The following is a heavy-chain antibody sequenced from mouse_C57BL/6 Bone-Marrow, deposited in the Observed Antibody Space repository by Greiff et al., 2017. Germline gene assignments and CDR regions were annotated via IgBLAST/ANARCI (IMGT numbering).Heavy chain of an antibody. CDR3: TTSFITTVEMDY. D-gene: IGHD1-1*01. V-gene: IGHV14-4*01. Sequence: VQLKESGAELVRPGASVKLSCTASGFNIKDDYMHWVKQRPEQGLEWIGWIDPENGDTEYASKFQGKATITADTSSNTAYLQLSSLTSEDTAVYYCTTSFITTVEMDYWGQGTSVTVSS. CDR1: GFNIKDDY. CDR2: IDPENGDT. J-gene: IGHJ4*01.